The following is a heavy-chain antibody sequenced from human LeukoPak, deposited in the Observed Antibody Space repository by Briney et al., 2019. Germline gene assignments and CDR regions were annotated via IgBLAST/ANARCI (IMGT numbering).Heavy chain of an antibody. Sequence: GESLKISCKGSGYTFTNYWIGWVRQMPGKGLEFMGIIYPGDSDTRYSPSFQGQVTISVDKSINTAYLQWSSLKASDSAMYYCASAPYYYDSSGYLRGAFDIWGQGTMVTVSS. V-gene: IGHV5-51*01. CDR3: ASAPYYYDSSGYLRGAFDI. D-gene: IGHD3-22*01. CDR1: GYTFTNYW. CDR2: IYPGDSDT. J-gene: IGHJ3*02.